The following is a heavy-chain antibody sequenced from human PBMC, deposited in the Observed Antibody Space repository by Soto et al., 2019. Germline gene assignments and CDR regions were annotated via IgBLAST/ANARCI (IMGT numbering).Heavy chain of an antibody. CDR1: GFTFSDYW. CDR3: ARCVGAVPGSN. Sequence: EVQLVESGGGLVQPGGSLRLSCAASGFTFSDYWMSWVRQAPGKGPEWVANIRGDGSENYYVDSVKGRFTISRDNAKSTLFLQMSSLRAEDTAVYYCARCVGAVPGSNWGQGTLVTVSP. D-gene: IGHD6-19*01. CDR2: IRGDGSEN. V-gene: IGHV3-7*05. J-gene: IGHJ4*02.